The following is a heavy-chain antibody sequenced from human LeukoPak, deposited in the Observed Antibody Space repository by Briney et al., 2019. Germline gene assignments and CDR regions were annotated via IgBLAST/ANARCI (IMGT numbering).Heavy chain of an antibody. J-gene: IGHJ4*02. CDR3: ASPNYDSSGDYHLK. Sequence: SDPLPLTCTLSGRSMSISSNFCASTPQPPRKGLEWILSAYQGGRTYYNPSLKSLVTISVDTSKSHISLQLTSVTASDTAVYFCASPNYDSSGDYHLKWGQGILVTVSA. CDR2: AYQGGRT. CDR1: GRSMSISSNF. V-gene: IGHV4-39*02. D-gene: IGHD3-22*01.